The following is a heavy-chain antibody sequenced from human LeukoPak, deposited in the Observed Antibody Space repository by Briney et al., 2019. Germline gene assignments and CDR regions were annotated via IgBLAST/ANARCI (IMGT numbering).Heavy chain of an antibody. CDR2: ISGSGGST. V-gene: IGHV3-23*01. J-gene: IGHJ4*02. D-gene: IGHD3-10*01. CDR1: GFTFSSYA. CDR3: AKDDYYYGSGSYDY. Sequence: GGSLRLSCAASGFTFSSYAMSWVRQAPGKGLEWVSAISGSGGSTYYADSVKGRFTISRDNSKNTLYLQMNSLRAEDTAVYYCAKDDYYYGSGSYDYWGQGTLVTVSS.